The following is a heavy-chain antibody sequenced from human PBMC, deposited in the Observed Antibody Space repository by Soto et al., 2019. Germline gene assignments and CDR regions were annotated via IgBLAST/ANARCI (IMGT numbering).Heavy chain of an antibody. Sequence: SVKVSCXASGGTFSSYAISWVRQAPGQGLEWMGGIILIFGTANYAQKFQGRVTITADESTSTVYMQLSSLRSEDTAVYFCAKDGYSWNDGWFDPWGQGTLVTVSS. D-gene: IGHD1-1*01. V-gene: IGHV1-69*01. J-gene: IGHJ5*02. CDR2: IILIFGTA. CDR1: GGTFSSYA. CDR3: AKDGYSWNDGWFDP.